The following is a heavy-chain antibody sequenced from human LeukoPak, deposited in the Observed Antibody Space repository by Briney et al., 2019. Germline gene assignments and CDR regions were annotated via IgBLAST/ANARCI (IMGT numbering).Heavy chain of an antibody. J-gene: IGHJ4*02. CDR3: ARLGYCSSTSCDY. D-gene: IGHD2-2*01. V-gene: IGHV1-69*02. CDR1: GGTFSSYT. CDR2: IIPILGIA. Sequence: ASVKVSCKASGGTFSSYTISWVRQAPGQGLERMGRIIPILGIANYAQKFQGRVTIIADKSTSTAYMELSSLRSEDTAVYYCARLGYCSSTSCDYWGQGTLVTVSS.